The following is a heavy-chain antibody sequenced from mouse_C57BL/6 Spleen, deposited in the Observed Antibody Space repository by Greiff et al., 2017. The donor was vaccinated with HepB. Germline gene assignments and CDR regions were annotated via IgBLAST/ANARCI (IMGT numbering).Heavy chain of an antibody. D-gene: IGHD2-5*01. CDR2: IDPSDSYT. Sequence: VQLQQPGAELVMPGASVKLSCKASGYTFTSYWMHWVKQRPGQGLEWIGEIDPSDSYTNYNQKFKGESTLTVDKSSSTAYMQLSSLTSEDSAVYYCARGGYSNYEDYWGQGTSVTVSS. J-gene: IGHJ4*01. V-gene: IGHV1-69*01. CDR3: ARGGYSNYEDY. CDR1: GYTFTSYW.